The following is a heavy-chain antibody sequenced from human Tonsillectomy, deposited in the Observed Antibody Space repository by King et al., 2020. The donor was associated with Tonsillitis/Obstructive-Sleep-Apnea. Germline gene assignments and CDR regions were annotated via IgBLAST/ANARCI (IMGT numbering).Heavy chain of an antibody. V-gene: IGHV4-61*01. CDR1: GVSVSSGSYY. Sequence: VQLQESGPGLVKPSETLSLTCTVSGVSVSSGSYYWNWIRQPPGKGLEWIGYIHYSGNTNYNPSLKSRVTISIDTSKNQFSLKLSSKTAADTAVYYCARLTDASPASRDAFDIWGLGTMVTVSS. CDR3: ARLTDASPASRDAFDI. J-gene: IGHJ3*02. D-gene: IGHD2-2*01. CDR2: IHYSGNT.